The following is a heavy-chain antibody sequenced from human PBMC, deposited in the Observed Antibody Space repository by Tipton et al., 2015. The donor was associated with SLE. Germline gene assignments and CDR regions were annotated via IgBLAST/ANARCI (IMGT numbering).Heavy chain of an antibody. V-gene: IGHV3-9*01. Sequence: PLRLSCAASGFTFEDYAMHWVRQAPGKGLEWVSGISWNSGSIGYADSVKGRFTISRDNAKNSLYLQMNSLRAEDTALYYCANQDYWGQGTLVTVSS. CDR1: GFTFEDYA. CDR3: ANQDY. CDR2: ISWNSGSI. J-gene: IGHJ4*02.